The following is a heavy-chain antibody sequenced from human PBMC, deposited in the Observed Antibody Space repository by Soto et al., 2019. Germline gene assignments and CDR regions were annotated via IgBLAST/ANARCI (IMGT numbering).Heavy chain of an antibody. J-gene: IGHJ4*02. D-gene: IGHD1-26*01. Sequence: WGSMRLSCGAFGFTVRSTYMSWVLQAPGKGLEWVSVIYSGGSTFYADSVKGRFTISRDNSKNTLYLHMNSLRAEDTAVYYCAKMYSGSSPLQYWGQGTLVTVSS. CDR2: IYSGGST. V-gene: IGHV3-53*01. CDR1: GFTVRSTY. CDR3: AKMYSGSSPLQY.